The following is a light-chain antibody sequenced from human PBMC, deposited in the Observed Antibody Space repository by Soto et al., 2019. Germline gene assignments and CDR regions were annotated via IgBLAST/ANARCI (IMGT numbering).Light chain of an antibody. CDR2: GNG. Sequence: QSVLTQPPSVSGAPGQRVTISCTGSSSNIGAGHDVHWYQHLPGTAPKLLIYGNGNRPSGIPDRFSGSKSGTSASLAITGLQAEDEADYHCQSYDTSLSGSEVFGTGTKVTVL. V-gene: IGLV1-40*01. J-gene: IGLJ1*01. CDR1: SSNIGAGHD. CDR3: QSYDTSLSGSEV.